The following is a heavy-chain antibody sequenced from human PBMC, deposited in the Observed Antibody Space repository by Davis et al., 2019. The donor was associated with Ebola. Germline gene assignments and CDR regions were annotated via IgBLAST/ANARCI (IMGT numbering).Heavy chain of an antibody. CDR3: ARDSISSPGYYYGMDV. V-gene: IGHV4-34*01. CDR1: GGSFSGYY. J-gene: IGHJ6*02. D-gene: IGHD3-3*02. Sequence: PSETLSLTCAVYGGSFSGYYWSWVRQPPGKGLEWIGEIYHSGSTNYNPSLKSRVTISVDKSKNQFSLKLSSVTAADTAVYYCARDSISSPGYYYGMDVWGQGTTVTVSS. CDR2: IYHSGST.